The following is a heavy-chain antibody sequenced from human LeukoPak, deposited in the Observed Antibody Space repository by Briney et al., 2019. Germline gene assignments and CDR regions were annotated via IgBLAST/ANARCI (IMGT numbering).Heavy chain of an antibody. D-gene: IGHD6-13*01. Sequence: ASVKVSCKASGYTFTGYYMHWVRQAPGQGLEWMGWINPNSGGTNYAQKFQGRVTMTGDTSISTAYMELSRLRSDDTAVYYCARDPIAAAGRVDDYWGQGTLVTVSS. CDR3: ARDPIAAAGRVDDY. CDR1: GYTFTGYY. J-gene: IGHJ4*02. V-gene: IGHV1-2*02. CDR2: INPNSGGT.